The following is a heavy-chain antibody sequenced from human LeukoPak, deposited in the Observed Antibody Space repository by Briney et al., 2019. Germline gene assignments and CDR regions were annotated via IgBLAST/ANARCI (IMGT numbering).Heavy chain of an antibody. J-gene: IGHJ4*02. D-gene: IGHD5-12*01. V-gene: IGHV3-48*03. CDR3: VRGIVATTKGLDY. CDR1: GFTFSSYE. CDR2: ISTSGSTI. Sequence: GGSLRLSCAATGFTFSSYEMNWVRQAPGKGLEWVSYISTSGSTIYYADSVKGRFTISRDNAKNSLYLQLNSLRAEDTAVYYCVRGIVATTKGLDYWGQGTLVSVSS.